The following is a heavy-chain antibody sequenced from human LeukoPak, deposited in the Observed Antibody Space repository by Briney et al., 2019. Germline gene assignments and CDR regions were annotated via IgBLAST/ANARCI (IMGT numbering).Heavy chain of an antibody. Sequence: GSLRLSCAASGFTFSSYAMHWVRQAPGKGLEWVAVISYDGSNKYYADSVKGRFTISRDNSKNTLFLQMNGLRAEDTAVYYCARARNNYDGSGYSALDYWGQGNLVTVSA. J-gene: IGHJ4*02. CDR2: ISYDGSNK. CDR1: GFTFSSYA. D-gene: IGHD3-22*01. CDR3: ARARNNYDGSGYSALDY. V-gene: IGHV3-30-3*01.